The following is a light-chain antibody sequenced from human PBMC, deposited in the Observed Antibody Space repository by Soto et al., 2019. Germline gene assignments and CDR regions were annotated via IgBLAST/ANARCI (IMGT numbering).Light chain of an antibody. Sequence: QSPATLSVSPGDTATLSCRPTQSVSSNLAWYQQKPRQAPRLLIYGASTGATGIPARFSGSGSGTEFTLTISSLQSEDFAVYYWQQYNNWPLTFGGGTKVDIK. V-gene: IGKV3-15*01. J-gene: IGKJ4*01. CDR2: GAS. CDR3: QQYNNWPLT. CDR1: QSVSSN.